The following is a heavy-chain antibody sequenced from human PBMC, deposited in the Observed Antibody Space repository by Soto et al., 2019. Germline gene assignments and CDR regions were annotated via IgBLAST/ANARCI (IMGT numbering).Heavy chain of an antibody. Sequence: PGEALKISCKGSGYSFTSYWISWVRQMPGKGLEWMGRIDPSDSYTNYSPSFQGHVTISADKSISTAYLQWSSLKASDTAMYYCARHGISDYYYGMDVWRQGTTVTVSS. CDR1: GYSFTSYW. V-gene: IGHV5-10-1*01. J-gene: IGHJ6*02. CDR2: IDPSDSYT. D-gene: IGHD1-20*01. CDR3: ARHGISDYYYGMDV.